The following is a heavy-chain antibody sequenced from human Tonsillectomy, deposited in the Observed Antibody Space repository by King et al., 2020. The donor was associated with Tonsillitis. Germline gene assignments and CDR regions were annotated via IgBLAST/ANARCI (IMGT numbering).Heavy chain of an antibody. CDR2: ISGSGGST. J-gene: IGHJ6*02. CDR1: GFTFSSYA. V-gene: IGHV3-23*04. D-gene: IGHD5-12*01. Sequence: VQLVESGGGLVQPGGSLRLSCAASGFTFSSYAMSWVRQAPGKGLEWVSAISGSGGSTYYADSVKGRFTISRDNSKNTLYLQMNSLRAEDTAVYYCAKELSDYYYYYSGMDVWGQGTTVTVSS. CDR3: AKELSDYYYYYSGMDV.